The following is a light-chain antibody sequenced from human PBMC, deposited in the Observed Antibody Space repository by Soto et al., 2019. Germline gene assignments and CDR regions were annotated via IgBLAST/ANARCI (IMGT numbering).Light chain of an antibody. J-gene: IGLJ2*01. Sequence: QSVLTQPPSASGTPGQRVTLSCSGSSSNIGFNAVNWYQQLPGTAPKLVMHGNSQRPSGVPDRFSGSKSGTSASLAISGLRTEDEAQYYCSSYTSKSSLIFGGGTKLTVL. V-gene: IGLV1-44*01. CDR1: SSNIGFNA. CDR2: GNS. CDR3: SSYTSKSSLI.